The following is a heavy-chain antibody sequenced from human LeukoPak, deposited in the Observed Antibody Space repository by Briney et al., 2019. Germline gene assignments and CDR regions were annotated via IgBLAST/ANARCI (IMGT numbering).Heavy chain of an antibody. CDR2: IRYDGSNK. CDR3: AKGTGYYEFWSGYSLTSIFDY. J-gene: IGHJ4*02. D-gene: IGHD3-3*01. Sequence: GGSLRLSCAASGFTFSSYGLHWVRQAPGKGVEWVAFIRYDGSNKYYADSVKGRFTISRDNSKNTLYLQMNSLRGEDTAVYYCAKGTGYYEFWSGYSLTSIFDYWGQGTLVTVSS. V-gene: IGHV3-30*02. CDR1: GFTFSSYG.